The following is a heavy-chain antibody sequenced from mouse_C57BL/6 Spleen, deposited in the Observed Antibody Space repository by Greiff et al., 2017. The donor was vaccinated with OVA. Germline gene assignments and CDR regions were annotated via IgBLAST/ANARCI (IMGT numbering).Heavy chain of an antibody. CDR1: GFSLTSYG. CDR2: IWSGGST. V-gene: IGHV2-2*01. Sequence: QVQLKESGPGLVQPSQSLSITCTVSGFSLTSYGVHWVRQSPGKGLEWLGVIWSGGSTDYNAAFISRLSISKDNSKSQVFFKMNSLQADDTAIYYCARKRGDGYEFAYWGQGTLVTVSA. J-gene: IGHJ3*01. CDR3: ARKRGDGYEFAY. D-gene: IGHD2-2*01.